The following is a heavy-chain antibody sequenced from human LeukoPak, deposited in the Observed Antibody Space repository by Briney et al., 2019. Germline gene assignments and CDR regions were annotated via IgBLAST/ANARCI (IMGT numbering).Heavy chain of an antibody. CDR3: ARGNPDLYSSSWDY. Sequence: GGSLRLSCAGSGFPFEDYAMHWVRQAPGKGLEWVSGVTWNSVTIHYAGSVKGRITISRDNAKSSLYLQMDSLRAEDTAFYYCARGNPDLYSSSWDYWGQGTLVTVSS. CDR2: VTWNSVTI. J-gene: IGHJ4*02. D-gene: IGHD6-6*01. V-gene: IGHV3-9*01. CDR1: GFPFEDYA.